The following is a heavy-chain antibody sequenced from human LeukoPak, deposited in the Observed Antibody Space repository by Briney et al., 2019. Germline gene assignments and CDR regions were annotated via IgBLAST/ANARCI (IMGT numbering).Heavy chain of an antibody. V-gene: IGHV4-30-4*08. CDR3: ARNDCSSTSCQFGDAFDI. CDR1: GGSISSGDYY. Sequence: PSQTLSLTCTVSGGSISSGDYYWSWIRQPPGKGLEWIGYIYYTVSTFYNPSLKSRVAISVDTSKNLISLKLTSVTAADTAVYYCARNDCSSTSCQFGDAFDIWGQGAMVTVSS. CDR2: IYYTVST. J-gene: IGHJ3*02. D-gene: IGHD2-2*01.